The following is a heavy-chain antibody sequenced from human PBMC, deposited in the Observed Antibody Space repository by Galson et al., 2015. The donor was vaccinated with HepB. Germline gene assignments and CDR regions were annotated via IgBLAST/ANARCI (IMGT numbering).Heavy chain of an antibody. CDR3: ARDLGTLFGVVVDAFDL. D-gene: IGHD3-3*01. V-gene: IGHV3-21*01. Sequence: SLRLSCAASGFTFSTYTMNWVRQAPGKGLEWVSSISPPGNDIYYADSVRGRFTVSRDNVDQSLYLQMNSLRPEDTALYHCARDLGTLFGVVVDAFDLWGQGTMVTVSS. CDR1: GFTFSTYT. J-gene: IGHJ3*01. CDR2: ISPPGNDI.